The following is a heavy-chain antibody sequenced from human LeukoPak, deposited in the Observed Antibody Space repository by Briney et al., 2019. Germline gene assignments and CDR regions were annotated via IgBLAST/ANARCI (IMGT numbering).Heavy chain of an antibody. J-gene: IGHJ4*02. V-gene: IGHV3-72*01. Sequence: PGGSLRLSCAASGFTFSDHYMDWVRQAPGKGLEWVGRTRNKANSYTTEYAASVKGRFTISRDDSKNSLYLQMNSLKTEDTAVYYCARVGNYGSPLDYWGQGTLVTVSS. CDR2: TRNKANSYTT. CDR1: GFTFSDHY. CDR3: ARVGNYGSPLDY. D-gene: IGHD4-11*01.